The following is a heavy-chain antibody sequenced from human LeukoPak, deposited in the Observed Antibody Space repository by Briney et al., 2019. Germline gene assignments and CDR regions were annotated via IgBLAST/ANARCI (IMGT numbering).Heavy chain of an antibody. Sequence: GGSLRLSCAASGFTFSSYSMNWVRQAPGKGLEWVSLISWDGGSTYYADSVKGRFTISRDNSKNSLYLQMNSLRAEDTALYYCAKDIAAAGTFPTDWGQGTLVTVSS. CDR2: ISWDGGST. CDR1: GFTFSSYS. D-gene: IGHD6-13*01. V-gene: IGHV3-43D*03. CDR3: AKDIAAAGTFPTD. J-gene: IGHJ4*02.